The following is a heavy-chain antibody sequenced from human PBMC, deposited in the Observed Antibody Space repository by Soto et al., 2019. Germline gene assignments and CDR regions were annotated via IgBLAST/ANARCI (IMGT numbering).Heavy chain of an antibody. D-gene: IGHD2-2*02. CDR2: ISGSGGST. Sequence: EVQLLESGGGLVQPGGSLRLSCAASGFTFSSYAMSWVRQAPGKGLEWVSAISGSGGSTYYADSVKGRFTISRDNSKNTLYLQMYSLRAEDTAVYYCARGYCSSTSCYRNGMDVWGQGTTVTVSS. V-gene: IGHV3-23*01. CDR1: GFTFSSYA. CDR3: ARGYCSSTSCYRNGMDV. J-gene: IGHJ6*02.